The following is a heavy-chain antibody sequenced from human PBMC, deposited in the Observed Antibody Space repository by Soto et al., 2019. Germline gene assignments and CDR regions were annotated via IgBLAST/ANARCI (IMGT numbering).Heavy chain of an antibody. V-gene: IGHV4-4*07. CDR1: GGSISSYY. CDR3: ARLQLVQKVIDY. J-gene: IGHJ4*02. Sequence: SETLSLTCTVSGGSISSYYWSWIRQPAGKGLEWIGRIYTSGGTAYNPSLKSRVTISLDMSKKQISLKLSSVTTADTATYFCARLQLVQKVIDYWGQGTLVTVSS. D-gene: IGHD1-1*01. CDR2: IYTSGGT.